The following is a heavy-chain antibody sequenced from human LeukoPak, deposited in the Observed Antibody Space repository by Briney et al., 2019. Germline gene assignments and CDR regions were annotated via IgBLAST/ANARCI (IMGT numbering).Heavy chain of an antibody. CDR2: INSGGSTI. J-gene: IGHJ4*02. CDR1: GFTFSNYA. D-gene: IGHD3-10*01. CDR3: ASRGLTEFHYFDF. V-gene: IGHV3-48*03. Sequence: PGGSLRLSCAASGFTFSNYAMNWVRQAPGKGLEWISYINSGGSTIYYADSVKGRFTISRDNAKNSLSLQMNSLRAEDTAVYHCASRGLTEFHYFDFWGPGTLVTVSS.